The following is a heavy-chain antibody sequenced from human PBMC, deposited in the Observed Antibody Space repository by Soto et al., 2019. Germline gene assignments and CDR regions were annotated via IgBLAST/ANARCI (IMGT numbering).Heavy chain of an antibody. CDR1: GFTFTSSA. CDR3: AADHSQGYFDWLPEPNYYYYGMDV. Sequence: GASVKVSCKASGFTFTSSAVQWVRQARGQRLEWIGWIVVGSGNTNYAQKFQERVTITRDMSTSTAYMELSSLRSEDTAVYYCAADHSQGYFDWLPEPNYYYYGMDVWGQGTTVTVSS. J-gene: IGHJ6*02. D-gene: IGHD3-9*01. CDR2: IVVGSGNT. V-gene: IGHV1-58*01.